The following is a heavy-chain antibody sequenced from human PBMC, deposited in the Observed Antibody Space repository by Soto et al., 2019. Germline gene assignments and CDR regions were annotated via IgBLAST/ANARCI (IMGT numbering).Heavy chain of an antibody. CDR1: GFTFSSYA. J-gene: IGHJ4*02. CDR2: ISGSGGST. Sequence: EVQLLESGGGLVQPGGSLRLSCAASGFTFSSYAMNWVRQAPGKGLEWVSVISGSGGSTYYADSVKGRFTISRDNSKNTLYLQMNSLSAEAAAVDYCARRGPGTYFDDWGQGTLVTVSS. D-gene: IGHD6-13*01. CDR3: ARRGPGTYFDD. V-gene: IGHV3-23*01.